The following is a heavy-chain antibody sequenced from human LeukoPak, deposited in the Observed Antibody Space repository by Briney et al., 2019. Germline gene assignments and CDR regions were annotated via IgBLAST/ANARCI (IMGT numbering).Heavy chain of an antibody. V-gene: IGHV3-66*01. Sequence: GGSLRLSCAASGFTFSSYSMSWVRQAPGKGLEWVSVIYSGGSTYYADSVKGRFTISRDNSKNTLYLQMNSLRAEDTAVYYCAKDKGESGYFDYWGQGTLVTVSS. J-gene: IGHJ4*02. CDR1: GFTFSSYS. D-gene: IGHD1-26*01. CDR3: AKDKGESGYFDY. CDR2: IYSGGST.